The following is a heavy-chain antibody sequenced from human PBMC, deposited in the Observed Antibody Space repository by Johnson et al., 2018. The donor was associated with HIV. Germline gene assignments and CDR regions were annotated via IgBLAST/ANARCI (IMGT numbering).Heavy chain of an antibody. CDR2: IKSKANSYAT. CDR1: GLTFTNAW. V-gene: IGHV3-73*01. CDR3: ATFGGGSFHAFDI. Sequence: VQLVESGGGLVKPGGSLRLSCAASGLTFTNAWMNWVRQAPGKGLEWAGRIKSKANSYATAYAASVKGRFTISRDDSKNTAYLQMNSLRAEDTAVYYCATFGGGSFHAFDIWGQGTMVTVSS. J-gene: IGHJ3*02. D-gene: IGHD1-26*01.